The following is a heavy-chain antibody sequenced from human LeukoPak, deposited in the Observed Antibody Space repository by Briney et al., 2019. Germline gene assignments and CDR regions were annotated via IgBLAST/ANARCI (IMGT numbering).Heavy chain of an antibody. J-gene: IGHJ4*02. CDR1: GFTFSNYA. V-gene: IGHV3-30*04. D-gene: IGHD2-15*01. Sequence: GGSLRLSCAASGFTFSNYAMHWVRQAPGKGLEWVAVISYDAKYKYYADSLKGRFTISRDNSNNTLYLQMNSLGSEDTAVYYCARGRVVPATRLDYWGRGTPVTVSS. CDR3: ARGRVVPATRLDY. CDR2: ISYDAKYK.